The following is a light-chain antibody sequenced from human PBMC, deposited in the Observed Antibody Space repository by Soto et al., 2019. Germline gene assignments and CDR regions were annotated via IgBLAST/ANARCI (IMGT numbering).Light chain of an antibody. Sequence: EIVLTQSPGTLSLSPGERATLSCRASQSVSSTYLAWYQQKPGQAPRLLIYGGSSRATGIPDRFSGGGSGTDFTLTISRLEPEDFAVYYCQQYCSSPRVAFGQGTKVEIK. CDR3: QQYCSSPRVA. CDR2: GGS. J-gene: IGKJ1*01. CDR1: QSVSSTY. V-gene: IGKV3-20*01.